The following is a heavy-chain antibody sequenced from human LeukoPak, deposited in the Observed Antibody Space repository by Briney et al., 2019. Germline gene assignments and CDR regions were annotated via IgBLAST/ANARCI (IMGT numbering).Heavy chain of an antibody. CDR2: INHSGST. J-gene: IGHJ6*02. D-gene: IGHD3-9*01. CDR1: GGSFSGYY. CDR3: ARELRYFDWLSTRGVDV. Sequence: SETLSLTCAVYGGSFSGYYWSWIRQPPGKGLEWIGEINHSGSTNYNPSLKSRVTISVDTSKNQFSLKLSSLTAADTAVYYCARELRYFDWLSTRGVDVWGQGTTVTVSS. V-gene: IGHV4-34*01.